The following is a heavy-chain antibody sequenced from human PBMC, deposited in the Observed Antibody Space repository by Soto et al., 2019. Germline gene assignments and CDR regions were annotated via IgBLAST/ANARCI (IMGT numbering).Heavy chain of an antibody. J-gene: IGHJ4*02. CDR2: IYYSGTT. V-gene: IGHV4-31*03. D-gene: IGHD1-26*01. CDR3: ARRVGATTAIDC. CDR1: GGSIGTGGYH. Sequence: QVQLQESGPGLVKPSQTLSLTCTVTGGSIGTGGYHWSWIRQHPGKGLEWIGYIYYSGTTYYNPSIKSRVTISVDTSKNQFSLKLSSVTAADTAVYYCARRVGATTAIDCWGQGTLVTVSS.